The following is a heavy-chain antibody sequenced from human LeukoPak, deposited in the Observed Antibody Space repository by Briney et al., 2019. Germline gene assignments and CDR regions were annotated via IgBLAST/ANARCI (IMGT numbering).Heavy chain of an antibody. Sequence: SETLSLTCTVSGGSISSYYWSWIWQPAGKGLEWIGRIYTSGTTHYNPSLKSRVTMSVDTSKNQFSLKLSSVTAADTAVYYCARLSTVTTSFDYWGQGTLVTVSS. CDR2: IYTSGTT. D-gene: IGHD4-17*01. J-gene: IGHJ4*02. CDR1: GGSISSYY. V-gene: IGHV4-4*07. CDR3: ARLSTVTTSFDY.